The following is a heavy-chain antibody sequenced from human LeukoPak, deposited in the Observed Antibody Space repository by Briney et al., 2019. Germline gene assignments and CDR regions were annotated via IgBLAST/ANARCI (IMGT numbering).Heavy chain of an antibody. D-gene: IGHD4-17*01. J-gene: IGHJ3*02. CDR3: AKLLEMILDKSDYPRPFDI. CDR2: ISCDGSQK. V-gene: IGHV3-30*18. Sequence: GGSLRLSCAASGFSFSTYGMNWVRQAPGKGLEWVAIISCDGSQKYYADSMEGRFTISRDNSNSTLYLQMDSLRPEDTAVYYSAKLLEMILDKSDYPRPFDIWGQGTMVTVSS. CDR1: GFSFSTYG.